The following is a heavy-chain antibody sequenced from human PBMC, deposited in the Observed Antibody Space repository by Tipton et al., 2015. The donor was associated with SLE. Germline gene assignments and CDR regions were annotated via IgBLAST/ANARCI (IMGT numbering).Heavy chain of an antibody. J-gene: IGHJ4*01. CDR2: IYYSGST. CDR1: GGSISSYY. D-gene: IGHD1-26*01. CDR3: ARQDSGTSSPFDN. V-gene: IGHV4-59*08. Sequence: TLSLTCTVSGGSISSYYWGWIRQPPGKGLEWIGYIYYSGSTNYNPSLKSRVTISVDTSKNQFSLKLTSVTAADTAVYYCARQDSGTSSPFDNWGHGTLVTVSS.